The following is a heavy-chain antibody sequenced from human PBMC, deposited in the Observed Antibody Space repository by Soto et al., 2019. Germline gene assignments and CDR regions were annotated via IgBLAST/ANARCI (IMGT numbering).Heavy chain of an antibody. D-gene: IGHD2-21*01. J-gene: IGHJ6*03. V-gene: IGHV1-69*02. Sequence: QVQLVQSGAEVKKPGSSVKDSCEASGGSFSSYIGTWVRQAPGQGLEWMGRSIPIQGKADYALKFQDRVTISADKSTKTVYMELRGLRHEDTSLYYCAKSLVFVDHAYMDVWGKGTTVTVSS. CDR1: GGSFSSYI. CDR3: AKSLVFVDHAYMDV. CDR2: SIPIQGKA.